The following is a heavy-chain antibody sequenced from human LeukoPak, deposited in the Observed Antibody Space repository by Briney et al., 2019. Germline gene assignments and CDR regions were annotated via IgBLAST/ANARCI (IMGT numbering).Heavy chain of an antibody. V-gene: IGHV1-46*01. CDR2: INPSGGST. Sequence: ASVKVSCKASGYTFTSYYMHWVRQAPGQGLEWMGIINPSGGSTSYAQKFQGRVTMTRDTSTSTVYMELSSLRSEDTAVYYCARGRGLRYFDWLNTAHDAFDIWGQGTMVTVSS. J-gene: IGHJ3*02. CDR3: ARGRGLRYFDWLNTAHDAFDI. D-gene: IGHD3-9*01. CDR1: GYTFTSYY.